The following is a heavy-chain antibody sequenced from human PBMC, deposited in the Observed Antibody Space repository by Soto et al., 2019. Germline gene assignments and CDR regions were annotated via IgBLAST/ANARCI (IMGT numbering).Heavy chain of an antibody. D-gene: IGHD6-13*01. CDR1: GGSISSGGYY. V-gene: IGHV4-31*03. J-gene: IGHJ5*02. CDR3: ARGLIEQLLMGWFDP. Sequence: SETLSLTCTVSGGSISSGGYYWSWIRQHPGKGLEWIGYIYYSGSTYYNPSLKSRVTISVDTSKNQFSLKLSSVTAADTAVYYCARGLIEQLLMGWFDPWGQGTLVTSPQ. CDR2: IYYSGST.